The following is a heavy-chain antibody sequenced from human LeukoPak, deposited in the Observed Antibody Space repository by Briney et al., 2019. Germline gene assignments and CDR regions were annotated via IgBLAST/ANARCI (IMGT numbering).Heavy chain of an antibody. CDR3: ARDLVVRGRWSWFDP. J-gene: IGHJ5*02. V-gene: IGHV3-30*02. Sequence: GGSLRLSCAASGFTFSSYGMHWVRQAPGKGLEWVAFIRHDGRNKYYADSVKGRFTISRDNAKNSLYLQMNSLRVEDMAVYYCARDLVVRGRWSWFDPRGQGTLVTVSS. D-gene: IGHD3-10*01. CDR1: GFTFSSYG. CDR2: IRHDGRNK.